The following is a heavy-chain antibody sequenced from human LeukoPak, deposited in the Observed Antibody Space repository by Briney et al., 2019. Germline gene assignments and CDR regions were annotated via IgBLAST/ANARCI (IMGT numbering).Heavy chain of an antibody. J-gene: IGHJ4*02. V-gene: IGHV1-8*01. CDR3: ARVTGSIDY. CDR1: GYTFTSYD. Sequence: GASVKVSCKASGYTFTSYDINWMRQATGQGLEWMGWTNPKSGNTGYAQKFQGRVTMTRSTSISTAYMELSSLRSEDTAVYYCARVTGSIDYWGQGTLVTVSS. D-gene: IGHD1-26*01. CDR2: TNPKSGNT.